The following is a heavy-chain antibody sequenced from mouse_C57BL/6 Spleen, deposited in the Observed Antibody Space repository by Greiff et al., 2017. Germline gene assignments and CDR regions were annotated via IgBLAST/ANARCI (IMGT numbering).Heavy chain of an antibody. J-gene: IGHJ3*01. V-gene: IGHV1-64*01. CDR3: ARGDYDYDWFAY. D-gene: IGHD2-4*01. CDR2: IHPNSGRT. CDR1: GYTFTSYW. Sequence: QVQLQQPGAELVKPGASVKLSCKASGYTFTSYWMHWVKQRPGQGLEWIGMIHPNSGRTNYTEKVKSKATLAVEKSSSTAYMELSSLTSEDSAVYYCARGDYDYDWFAYWGQGTLVTVSA.